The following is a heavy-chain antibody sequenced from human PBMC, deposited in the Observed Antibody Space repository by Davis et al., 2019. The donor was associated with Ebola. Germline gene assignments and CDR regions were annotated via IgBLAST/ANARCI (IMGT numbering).Heavy chain of an antibody. CDR1: GYTFTRYY. D-gene: IGHD1-26*01. Sequence: ASVKVSCKTSGYTFTRYYIHWVRQAPGQGLEWMGVIIPSAGSTTYAQKFQGRVTMTRDTSTSTVYMELSSLRSEDTAVYYCARAFFWWELLAFDIWGQGTMVTVSS. V-gene: IGHV1-46*01. CDR3: ARAFFWWELLAFDI. CDR2: IIPSAGST. J-gene: IGHJ3*02.